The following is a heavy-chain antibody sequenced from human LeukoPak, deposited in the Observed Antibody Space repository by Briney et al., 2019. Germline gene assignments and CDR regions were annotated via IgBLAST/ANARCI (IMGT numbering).Heavy chain of an antibody. J-gene: IGHJ5*02. CDR3: ERVLEMATVFP. CDR2: ISAYNGNT. V-gene: IGHV1-18*01. Sequence: VASVKVSCKASGYTFTSYGISWVRQAPGQGLEWMGWISAYNGNTNYAQKLQGRVTMTTDTSTSTAYMELRSLRSDDTAVYYCERVLEMATVFPWGQGTLVTVSS. D-gene: IGHD5-24*01. CDR1: GYTFTSYG.